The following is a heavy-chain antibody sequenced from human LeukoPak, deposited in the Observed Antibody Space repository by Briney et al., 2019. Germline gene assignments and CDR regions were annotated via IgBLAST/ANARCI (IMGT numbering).Heavy chain of an antibody. CDR1: GFTLSSYW. Sequence: GGSLRLSCAASGFTLSSYWMSWVRQAPGKGLEWVANIKQDGSEKYYVDSVKGRFTISRDNAKNSLYLQMNSLRAEDTAVYYCARDEVSVAVCGMDVWGQGTTVTVSS. CDR2: IKQDGSEK. CDR3: ARDEVSVAVCGMDV. J-gene: IGHJ6*02. D-gene: IGHD2-15*01. V-gene: IGHV3-7*01.